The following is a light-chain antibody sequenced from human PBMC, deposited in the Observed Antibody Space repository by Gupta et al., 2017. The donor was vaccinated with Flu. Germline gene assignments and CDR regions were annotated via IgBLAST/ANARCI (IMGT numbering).Light chain of an antibody. CDR1: QNINND. CDR3: QQSHSNVVT. J-gene: IGKJ4*01. CDR2: GAS. V-gene: IGKV1-39*01. Sequence: IQMTQSPPSLSASVGDRVSITCRASQNINNDLNWYQQKPGTAPNLLIYGASNLQSGVPRRFSGSGSGTDFILTISDLQPEDSATYYCQQSHSNVVTFGGGTKVQI.